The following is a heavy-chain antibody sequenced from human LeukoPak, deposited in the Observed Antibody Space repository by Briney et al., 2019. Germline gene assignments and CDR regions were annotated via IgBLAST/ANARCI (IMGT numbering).Heavy chain of an antibody. CDR3: ARDRISTGYYAPLDN. V-gene: IGHV3-33*01. CDR2: IWYDGSNK. D-gene: IGHD3-9*01. Sequence: GRSLRLSCAASGFTFSSYGMHWVRQAPGKGLEWVAVIWYDGSNKYYADSVKGRFTISRDNPKNTLYLQMNSLRAEDTAVYYCARDRISTGYYAPLDNWGQGTLVTVSS. CDR1: GFTFSSYG. J-gene: IGHJ4*02.